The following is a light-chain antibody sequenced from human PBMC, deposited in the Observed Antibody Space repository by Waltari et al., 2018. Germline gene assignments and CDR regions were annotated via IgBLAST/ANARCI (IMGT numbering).Light chain of an antibody. V-gene: IGLV7-46*01. J-gene: IGLJ3*02. CDR2: ETS. CDR3: LLSYSGSWV. Sequence: QTVVTQEPSLTVSPGGTVTLTCASSTGDVTSGHYPYWFQQKPGQAPRTLIYETSNKHSWTPARCSGSLLGGKAALTLSGAQAEDEAEYYCLLSYSGSWVFGGGTKLTVL. CDR1: TGDVTSGHY.